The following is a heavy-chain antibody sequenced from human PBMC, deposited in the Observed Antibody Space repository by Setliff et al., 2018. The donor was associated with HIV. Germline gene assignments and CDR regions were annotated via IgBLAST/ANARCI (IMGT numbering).Heavy chain of an antibody. CDR1: RFTFSNYG. CDR2: IRYDGDNQ. J-gene: IGHJ4*02. Sequence: GGSLRLSCAASRFTFSNYGMYWVRQAPGKGLKWVAFIRYDGDNQYYADSVKGRFTISRDNSKNTRYLQMDSLRAEDTAVYYCAKVHYYGSGNYYRIFDYWGQGTLVTVSS. CDR3: AKVHYYGSGNYYRIFDY. V-gene: IGHV3-30*02. D-gene: IGHD3-10*01.